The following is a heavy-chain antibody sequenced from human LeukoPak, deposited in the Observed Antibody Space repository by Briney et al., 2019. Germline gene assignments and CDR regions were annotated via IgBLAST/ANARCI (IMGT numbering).Heavy chain of an antibody. CDR1: GGSVSSGSYY. D-gene: IGHD1-26*01. CDR2: ISLSGLT. CDR3: SRESGAFCPFGY. J-gene: IGHJ4*02. V-gene: IGHV4-61*03. Sequence: SETLSLTCTVSGGSVSSGSYYWSWIRQPPGQGLEWIGEISLSGLTNYNPSLKSRVTMSLDKSKNHLSLNLTSVTAADTAVYYCSRESGAFCPFGYWGQGTLVTVSS.